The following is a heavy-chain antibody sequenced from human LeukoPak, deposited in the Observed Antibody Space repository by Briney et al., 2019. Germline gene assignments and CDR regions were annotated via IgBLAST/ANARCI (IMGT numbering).Heavy chain of an antibody. D-gene: IGHD5-18*01. Sequence: GGSLRLSCAASGFTVSSNYMSWVRQAPGKGLEWVSVIFRGGDTYYADSVKGRFTISRDNSKNTLYLQMNSLRAEDTAVYYCARDSRGYNYGRPPDYWGQGALVTVSS. J-gene: IGHJ4*02. V-gene: IGHV3-66*01. CDR1: GFTVSSNY. CDR2: IFRGGDT. CDR3: ARDSRGYNYGRPPDY.